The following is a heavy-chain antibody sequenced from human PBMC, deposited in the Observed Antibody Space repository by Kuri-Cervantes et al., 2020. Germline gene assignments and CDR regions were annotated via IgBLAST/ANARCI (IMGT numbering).Heavy chain of an antibody. CDR2: INPSGGST. CDR1: GYTFTSYY. J-gene: IGHJ4*02. V-gene: IGHV1-46*01. D-gene: IGHD2-15*01. CDR3: ARGRRYCSGGSCYSFDY. Sequence: ASVKVSCKASGYTFTSYYMHWVRQAPGQGLEWMGIINPSGGSTSCAQKFQGRVTMTRDTSTSTVYMELSSLRSEDTAVYYCARGRRYCSGGSCYSFDYWGQGTLVTVSS.